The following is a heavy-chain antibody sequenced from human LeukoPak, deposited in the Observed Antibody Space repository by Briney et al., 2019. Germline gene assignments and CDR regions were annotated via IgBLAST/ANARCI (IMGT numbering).Heavy chain of an antibody. J-gene: IGHJ4*02. Sequence: ASVKVSCKVSGYTLTELSIPWVRQAPGKGLEWMGGFDPEDDETIYAQRFRGRVTMTEDISTHTAYIELSSLRSEDTALYYCAAGSTTLVRGLIYFDYWGQGMLVTVSS. CDR2: FDPEDDET. D-gene: IGHD3-10*01. CDR1: GYTLTELS. CDR3: AAGSTTLVRGLIYFDY. V-gene: IGHV1-24*01.